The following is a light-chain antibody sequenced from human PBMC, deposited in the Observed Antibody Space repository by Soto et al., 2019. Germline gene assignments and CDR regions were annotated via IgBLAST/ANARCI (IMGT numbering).Light chain of an antibody. V-gene: IGKV1-5*01. CDR1: QNIDKW. Sequence: IDMTQSPSSLSASVRDRVAITCGASQNIDKWLPWYHQKPQKAPKLLIFDASTLESGVPSRSSGSGPGKYSSFTITSLHPEDVPTYSCQQCRDVPLTFGGGTKV. CDR3: QQCRDVPLT. CDR2: DAS. J-gene: IGKJ4*01.